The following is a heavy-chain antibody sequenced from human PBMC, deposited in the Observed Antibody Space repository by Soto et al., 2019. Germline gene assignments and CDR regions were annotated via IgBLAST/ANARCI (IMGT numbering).Heavy chain of an antibody. CDR1: GYTFSNFW. D-gene: IGHD6-13*01. J-gene: IGHJ4*02. V-gene: IGHV5-51*01. CDR3: ARSPRSSPYFDY. Sequence: PGEALKISCQCSGYTFSNFWIGWGRPLPGEGLEWMGIIYPGDHETRYSPSFHGKVTISADKSTNTAYLQWNSLEASDTAFYFCARSPRSSPYFDYWGQGALVTVSS. CDR2: IYPGDHET.